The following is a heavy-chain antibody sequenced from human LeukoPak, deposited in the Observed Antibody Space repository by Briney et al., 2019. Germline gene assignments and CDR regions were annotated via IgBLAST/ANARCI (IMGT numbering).Heavy chain of an antibody. CDR1: GGTFSSYA. D-gene: IGHD2-2*01. CDR3: AREVAVVPPNNLGYYYYYMDV. CDR2: IIPIFGTA. V-gene: IGHV1-69*13. Sequence: ASVKVSCKASGGTFSSYAISWVRQAPGQGLEWMGGIIPIFGTANYAQKFQGRVTITVDESTSTAYMELSSLRSEDTAVYYCAREVAVVPPNNLGYYYYYMDVWGKGTTVTISS. J-gene: IGHJ6*03.